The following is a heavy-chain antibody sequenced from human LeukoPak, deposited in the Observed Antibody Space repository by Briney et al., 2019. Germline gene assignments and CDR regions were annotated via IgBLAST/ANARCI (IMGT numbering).Heavy chain of an antibody. J-gene: IGHJ4*02. CDR1: GYTFIDYY. D-gene: IGHD3-3*02. V-gene: IGHV1-2*02. CDR2: INPHSGDT. CDR3: ASISHVWSGYYTVHHDY. Sequence: GASVKVSCKASGYTFIDYYMHWVRQAPGQGVEWMGWINPHSGDTNYAQKFQGRVTMTRDTSISTAYMELSSLRSDDTAVYYCASISHVWSGYYTVHHDYWGQGTLVTVSS.